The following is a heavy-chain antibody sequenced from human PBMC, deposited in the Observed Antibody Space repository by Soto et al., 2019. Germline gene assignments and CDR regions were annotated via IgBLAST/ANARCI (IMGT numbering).Heavy chain of an antibody. D-gene: IGHD2-15*01. CDR1: GFTFDKYA. CDR2: ISRDGGNT. Sequence: GGSLRLSCAASGFTFDKYAMTWVRQAPGKGLEWVSTISRDGGNTYYAGSVKDRFTISRDNSKNTLYLQMDSLRAGDTALYYCARDDIGAPNAFDMWGQGTMVTVSS. CDR3: ARDDIGAPNAFDM. V-gene: IGHV3-23*01. J-gene: IGHJ3*02.